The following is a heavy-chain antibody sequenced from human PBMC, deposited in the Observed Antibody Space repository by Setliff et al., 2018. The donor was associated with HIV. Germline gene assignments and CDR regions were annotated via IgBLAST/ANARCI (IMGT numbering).Heavy chain of an antibody. CDR2: IYDSGAT. CDR3: ARDRHYYGSGSYGP. D-gene: IGHD3-10*01. Sequence: SETLSLTCTVSGGSFNNYHWSWIRQPAGKGLEWIGRIYDSGATNYKPSLKSRATMSIDKSNNQFSLYLTSVTAADTAIYYCARDRHYYGSGSYGPWGQGILVTVS. V-gene: IGHV4-4*07. CDR1: GGSFNNYH. J-gene: IGHJ5*02.